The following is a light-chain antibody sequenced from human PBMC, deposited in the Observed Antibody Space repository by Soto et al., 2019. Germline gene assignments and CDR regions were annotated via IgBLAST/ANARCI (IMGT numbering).Light chain of an antibody. J-gene: IGKJ1*01. CDR3: QQYNNWPVT. CDR2: GAS. Sequence: EIVMTQSPATLSVSPGERATLSCRASQSISSNLAWYQQKPGQAPRLLIYGASTRATGISARFSGSGSGTEFTLTISRLQSEDSAVYYCQQYNNWPVTFGQGTKVEIK. CDR1: QSISSN. V-gene: IGKV3-15*01.